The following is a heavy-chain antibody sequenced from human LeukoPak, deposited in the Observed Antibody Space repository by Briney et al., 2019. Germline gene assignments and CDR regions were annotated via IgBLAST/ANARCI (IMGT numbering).Heavy chain of an antibody. CDR1: GFSFDDYA. Sequence: GRSLRLSCTGSGFSFDDYAMHWVRQAPGKGLEWVSGISWNSGSIGYADSVKGRFTISRDNAKNSLYLQMNSLRAEDTALYYCAKEDREGGGDFDIWGQGTMVTVSS. CDR2: ISWNSGSI. CDR3: AKEDREGGGDFDI. J-gene: IGHJ3*02. D-gene: IGHD3-16*01. V-gene: IGHV3-9*01.